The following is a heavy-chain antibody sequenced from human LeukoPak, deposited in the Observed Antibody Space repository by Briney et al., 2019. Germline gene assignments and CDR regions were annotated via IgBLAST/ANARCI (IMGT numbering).Heavy chain of an antibody. CDR1: GFSLNSYW. Sequence: GGSLRLSCEAYGFSLNSYWMHWVRQAPGKGLEWVSAISGSGGSTYHADSVKGRFTISRDNSENTLSLQMNNLRAEDTALYYCVKDATLNPYSGSYSDYWGQGTLVTVSS. CDR3: VKDATLNPYSGSYSDY. CDR2: ISGSGGST. V-gene: IGHV3-23*01. J-gene: IGHJ4*02. D-gene: IGHD1-26*01.